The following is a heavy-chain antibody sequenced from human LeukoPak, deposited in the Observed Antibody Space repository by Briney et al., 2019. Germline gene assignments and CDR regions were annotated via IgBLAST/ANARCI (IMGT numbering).Heavy chain of an antibody. Sequence: PGGSLRLSCAASGFTFSSYSMNWVRQAPGKGLEWVSSISSSSSYIYYADSVKGRFTISRDNAKNSLYLQMNSLRAEDTAVYYCARDHSSGSAEYFQHWGQGTLATVSS. J-gene: IGHJ1*01. V-gene: IGHV3-21*01. D-gene: IGHD6-19*01. CDR2: ISSSSSYI. CDR3: ARDHSSGSAEYFQH. CDR1: GFTFSSYS.